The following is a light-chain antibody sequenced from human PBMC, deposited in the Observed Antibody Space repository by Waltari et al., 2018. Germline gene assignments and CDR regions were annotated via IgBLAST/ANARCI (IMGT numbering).Light chain of an antibody. CDR3: CSYSHADTLI. J-gene: IGLJ2*01. CDR2: EAP. CDR1: HPAVGAFHL. V-gene: IGLV2-23*01. Sequence: QSALTQPASVSGSPGQSIPIPCPGSHPAVGAFHLVSWFQQHPGRAPKVILYEAPKRPSGISDRFSGSKSGNTASLTISGLQAEDEAHYYCCSYSHADTLIFGGGTKLTVL.